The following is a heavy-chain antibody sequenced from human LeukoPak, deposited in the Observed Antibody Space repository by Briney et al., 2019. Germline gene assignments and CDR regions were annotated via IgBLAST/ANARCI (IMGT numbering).Heavy chain of an antibody. V-gene: IGHV3-7*01. CDR2: IKEDGSEK. CDR1: GFTFSRYW. CDR3: ARAPEYYDILTGSRP. Sequence: GGALRFSCAASGFTFSRYWMSWVRQAPGKGLEWVANIKEDGSEKYYVDSVRGRFTISRDNAKNSLYLQMNSLRAEDTAVYYCARAPEYYDILTGSRPGGQGTLVTVSS. J-gene: IGHJ4*02. D-gene: IGHD3-9*01.